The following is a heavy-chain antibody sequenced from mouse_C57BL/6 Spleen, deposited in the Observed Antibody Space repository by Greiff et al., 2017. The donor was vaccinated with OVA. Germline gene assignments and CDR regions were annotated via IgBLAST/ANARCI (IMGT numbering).Heavy chain of an antibody. Sequence: VQGVESGAELVRPGASVTLSCKASGYTFTDYEMHWVKQTPVHGLEWIGAIDPETGGIAYNQKFKGKVILSADKSSRTVYMELRSLTSEDSAVYYWTRRMGYDGPSYWYFDFWGTGTTVTVSS. J-gene: IGHJ1*03. CDR3: TRRMGYDGPSYWYFDF. CDR2: IDPETGGI. V-gene: IGHV1-15*01. D-gene: IGHD2-3*01. CDR1: GYTFTDYE.